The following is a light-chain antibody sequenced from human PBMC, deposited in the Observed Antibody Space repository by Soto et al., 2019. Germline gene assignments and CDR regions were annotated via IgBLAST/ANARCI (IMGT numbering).Light chain of an antibody. CDR3: QLYGSSPWR. CDR1: QRASSSY. J-gene: IGKJ1*01. CDR2: GAS. Sequence: NILTQSPATQSLKTEKRATLTCTASQRASSSYIPWHQQKPGQAPRLLIYGASSRATGIPHKFSGSGFGTDFTLTLSSLETEDFAVYYCQLYGSSPWRFGHGTKV. V-gene: IGKV3-20*01.